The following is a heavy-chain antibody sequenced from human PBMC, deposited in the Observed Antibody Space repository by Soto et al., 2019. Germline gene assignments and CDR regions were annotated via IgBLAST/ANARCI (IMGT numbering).Heavy chain of an antibody. D-gene: IGHD4-4*01. J-gene: IGHJ4*02. CDR1: GFTFSSYA. CDR3: ANAAHMTTSLHLDY. V-gene: IGHV3-23*01. Sequence: GGSLRLSCAASGFTFSSYAMTWVRQAPGKGLEWVSTIGSSGSNTYYADSVKGRFTISRDNSKNTLYLQMNSLRAEDTAVYFCANAAHMTTSLHLDYWGQGIQVTVSS. CDR2: IGSSGSNT.